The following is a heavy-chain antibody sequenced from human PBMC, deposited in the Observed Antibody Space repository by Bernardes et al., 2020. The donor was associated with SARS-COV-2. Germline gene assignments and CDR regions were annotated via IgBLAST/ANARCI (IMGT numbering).Heavy chain of an antibody. CDR1: GGSFSGYY. CDR2: INHSGST. Sequence: SETLSLTCAVYGGSFSGYYWSWIRQPPGKGLEWIGEINHSGSTNYNPSLKSRVTISVDTSKNQFSLKLSSVTAADTAVYYCASGGWDYDFWSGYPHYYYGMDVWGQGTTVTVSS. V-gene: IGHV4-34*01. D-gene: IGHD3-3*01. J-gene: IGHJ6*02. CDR3: ASGGWDYDFWSGYPHYYYGMDV.